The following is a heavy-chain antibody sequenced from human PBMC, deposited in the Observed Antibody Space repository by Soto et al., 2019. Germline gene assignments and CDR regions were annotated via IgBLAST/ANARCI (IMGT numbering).Heavy chain of an antibody. Sequence: GGSLRLSCAASGFTFSSYAMSWVRQAPGKGLEWVSAISGSGGSTYYADSVKGRFTISRDNSKNTLYLQMNSLRAEDTAVYYCAKDLEITFGGGMDVWGQGTTVTVSS. CDR2: ISGSGGST. CDR1: GFTFSSYA. D-gene: IGHD3-16*01. CDR3: AKDLEITFGGGMDV. V-gene: IGHV3-23*01. J-gene: IGHJ6*02.